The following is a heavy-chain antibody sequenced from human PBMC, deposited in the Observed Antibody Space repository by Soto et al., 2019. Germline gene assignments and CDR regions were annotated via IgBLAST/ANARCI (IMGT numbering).Heavy chain of an antibody. CDR2: INAGNGNT. D-gene: IGHD3-22*01. V-gene: IGHV1-3*01. J-gene: IGHJ3*02. Sequence: ASVKVSCKASGYTFTSYAMHWVLQAPGQRLEWMGWINAGNGNTKYAQKLQGRVTMTTDTSTSTAYMELRSLRSDDTAVYYCARSTMIVVVPNAFDIWGQGTMVTVSS. CDR1: GYTFTSYA. CDR3: ARSTMIVVVPNAFDI.